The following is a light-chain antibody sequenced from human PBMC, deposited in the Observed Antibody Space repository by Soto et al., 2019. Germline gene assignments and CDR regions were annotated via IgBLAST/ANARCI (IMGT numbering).Light chain of an antibody. Sequence: DIQMTQSPSTLSGTVGDRVTITCRASQTISSWLAWYQQKPGKAPKLLIYKASTLKSGVPSRFSGSGSGTEFTLTISSLQPDDFATYYCQLYNSFSEAFGQGGKVDI. J-gene: IGKJ1*01. CDR2: KAS. CDR3: QLYNSFSEA. V-gene: IGKV1-5*03. CDR1: QTISSW.